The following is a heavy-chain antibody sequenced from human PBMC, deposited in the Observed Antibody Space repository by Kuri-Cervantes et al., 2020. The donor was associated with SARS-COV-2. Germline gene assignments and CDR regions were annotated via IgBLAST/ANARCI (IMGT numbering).Heavy chain of an antibody. V-gene: IGHV3-48*01. Sequence: GGSLRLSCAASGFTFSSYSMNWVRQAPGKGLEWVSYISSSSSTIYYADSVKGRFTISRDNAKNSLYLQMNSLRAEDTAVYYCTGERACSSASCFFYFYYYMDVWGRGTTVTVSS. CDR3: TGERACSSASCFFYFYYYMDV. J-gene: IGHJ6*03. CDR1: GFTFSSYS. D-gene: IGHD2-2*01. CDR2: ISSSSSTI.